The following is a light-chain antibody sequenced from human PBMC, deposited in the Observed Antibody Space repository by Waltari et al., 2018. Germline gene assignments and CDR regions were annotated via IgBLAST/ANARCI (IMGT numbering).Light chain of an antibody. Sequence: DIVMTQTPLSSPVTLGQPASISCRSSQSLVHMDGNTYFSWFHRRPGQPPRLLFYKIFNRFSGVPDRFSASGAGTDFTLQISRVDAEDVGIYYCLQSTQFPWTFGQGTSVEI. CDR2: KIF. V-gene: IGKV2-24*01. CDR3: LQSTQFPWT. J-gene: IGKJ1*01. CDR1: QSLVHMDGNTY.